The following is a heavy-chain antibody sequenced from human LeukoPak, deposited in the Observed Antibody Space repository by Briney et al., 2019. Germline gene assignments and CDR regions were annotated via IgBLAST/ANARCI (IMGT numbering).Heavy chain of an antibody. CDR1: GYTFTSYG. V-gene: IGHV1-18*01. CDR2: ISAYNGNT. Sequence: ASVKVSCKASGYTFTSYGISWVRRAPGQGLEWMGWISAYNGNTNYAQKLQGRVTMTTDTSTSTAYMELRSLRSDDTAVYYCARAVLLWFGEFPMDVWGQGTTVTVSS. D-gene: IGHD3-10*01. CDR3: ARAVLLWFGEFPMDV. J-gene: IGHJ6*02.